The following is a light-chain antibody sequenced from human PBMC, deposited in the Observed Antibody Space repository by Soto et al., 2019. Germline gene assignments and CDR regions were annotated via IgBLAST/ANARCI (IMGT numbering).Light chain of an antibody. CDR3: QQCDNWPLT. Sequence: EIVMTQSPATLSVSPGERATLSCRASQSVSSNLAWYQQKPGQAPRLLIYGASTRAAGIPARFGGSGSGTEFTLTISSLQSEDFAVYFCQQCDNWPLTFGGGTKVEI. J-gene: IGKJ4*01. V-gene: IGKV3-15*01. CDR1: QSVSSN. CDR2: GAS.